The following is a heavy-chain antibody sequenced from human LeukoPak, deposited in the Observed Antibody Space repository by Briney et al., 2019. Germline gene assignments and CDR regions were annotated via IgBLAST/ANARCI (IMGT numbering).Heavy chain of an antibody. CDR3: ANGHYDSSGYYYDY. CDR1: GGSISTSNYY. J-gene: IGHJ4*02. V-gene: IGHV4-39*07. CDR2: IFYSGST. D-gene: IGHD3-22*01. Sequence: SETLSLTCTVSGGSISTSNYYWGWIRQPPGKGLEWIGNIFYSGSTYYSPSLRSRVTISLDTSKNQFSLKLSSVTAADTAVYYCANGHYDSSGYYYDYWGQGTLVTVSS.